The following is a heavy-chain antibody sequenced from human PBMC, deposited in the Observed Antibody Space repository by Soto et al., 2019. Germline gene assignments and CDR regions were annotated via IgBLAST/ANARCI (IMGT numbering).Heavy chain of an antibody. CDR3: ARDLRDYYDSSGYYRPFAAFDI. Sequence: TLSLTCTVSGGSISSGGYYWSWIRHHPGKGLEWIGYNYYSGSTYYNPSLKGRVTISVDTSKNQFSLKLSSVTAADTAVYYCARDLRDYYDSSGYYRPFAAFDIWGQGTMVTVSS. J-gene: IGHJ3*02. D-gene: IGHD3-22*01. CDR2: NYYSGST. V-gene: IGHV4-31*03. CDR1: GGSISSGGYY.